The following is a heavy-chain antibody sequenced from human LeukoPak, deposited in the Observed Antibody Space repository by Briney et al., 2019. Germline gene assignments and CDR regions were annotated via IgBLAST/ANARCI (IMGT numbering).Heavy chain of an antibody. CDR2: IIPIFGTA. J-gene: IGHJ6*03. CDR1: GGTFTSYA. Sequence: ASVKVSCKASGGTFTSYAISWVRQAPGQGLEWMGGIIPIFGTANYAQKFQGRVTITTDESTSTAYMELSSLRSEDTAVYYCARGDTYYYYYMDVWGKGTTVTVSS. V-gene: IGHV1-69*05. CDR3: ARGDTYYYYYMDV. D-gene: IGHD5-18*01.